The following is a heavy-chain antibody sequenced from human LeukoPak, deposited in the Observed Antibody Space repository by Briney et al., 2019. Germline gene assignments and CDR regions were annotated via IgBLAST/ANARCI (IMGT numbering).Heavy chain of an antibody. Sequence: PGGSLRLSCVASGFAFSSSAMSWVRQAPGKGLEWVSRINSDESNTNSYADSVKGRFTISRDNAKNTLYLQMNSLRAEDTAVYFCGRGGNGIDIWGQGTTVIVSS. CDR2: INSDESNT. V-gene: IGHV3-74*01. CDR1: GFAFSSSA. CDR3: GRGGNGIDI. D-gene: IGHD2-8*01. J-gene: IGHJ3*02.